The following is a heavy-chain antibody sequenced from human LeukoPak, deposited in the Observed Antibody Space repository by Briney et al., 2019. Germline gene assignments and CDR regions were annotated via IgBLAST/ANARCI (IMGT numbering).Heavy chain of an antibody. CDR1: GFIVSHKY. J-gene: IGHJ4*02. Sequence: GGSLRLSCAASGFIVSHKYMAWVRQAPGRGLEWLSIIYTAGNTVSAESVKGRFIISGDDSRNTVHLQMNSLRDDDTAVYYCARGQTDLLRNYFDSWGPGTLVAVSS. V-gene: IGHV3-53*01. CDR3: ARGQTDLLRNYFDS. CDR2: IYTAGNT.